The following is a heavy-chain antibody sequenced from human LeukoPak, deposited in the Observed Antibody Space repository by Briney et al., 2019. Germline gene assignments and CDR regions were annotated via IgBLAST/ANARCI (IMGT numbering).Heavy chain of an antibody. CDR1: GFTFSDYA. D-gene: IGHD1-26*01. CDR2: ISTSGSGT. Sequence: GGSLRLSCVASGFTFSDYAMNWVRQAPGKGLEWVSVISTSGSGTYYADSVKGRFTISRDNSKKTLFLQMNSLRAEDTAVYYCAKEAGSHYDYYKFYGMDVWGQGTAVTVSS. J-gene: IGHJ6*02. V-gene: IGHV3-23*01. CDR3: AKEAGSHYDYYKFYGMDV.